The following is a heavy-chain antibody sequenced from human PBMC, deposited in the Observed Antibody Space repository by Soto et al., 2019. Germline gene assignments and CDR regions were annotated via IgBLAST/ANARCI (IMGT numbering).Heavy chain of an antibody. CDR1: GFTFDDYA. CDR2: ISWNSGSI. D-gene: IGHD3-10*01. J-gene: IGHJ4*02. Sequence: PGGSLRLSCAASGFTFDDYAMHWVRQAPGKGLEWVSGISWNSGSIGYADSVKGRFTISRDNAKNSLYLQMNSLRAEDTALYYCAKDIRGSPMAPDYWGQGTLVTVSS. CDR3: AKDIRGSPMAPDY. V-gene: IGHV3-9*01.